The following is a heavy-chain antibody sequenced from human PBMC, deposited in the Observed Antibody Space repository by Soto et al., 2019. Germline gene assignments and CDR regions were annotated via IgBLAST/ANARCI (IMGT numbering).Heavy chain of an antibody. CDR1: GGFIRTGGYY. CDR2: ISSTGST. CDR3: ARRSHCSSSSCPFDP. Sequence: QVQLQESGPGLVKPSQTLSVTCTVSGGFIRTGGYYWSWIRQPPGKALEWIGYISSTGSTYYNPSPKSRITISVDTAKNQFSLTLSSVTAADTAVYSCARRSHCSSSSCPFDPWGQGTLVTVSS. D-gene: IGHD2-15*01. V-gene: IGHV4-31*03. J-gene: IGHJ5*02.